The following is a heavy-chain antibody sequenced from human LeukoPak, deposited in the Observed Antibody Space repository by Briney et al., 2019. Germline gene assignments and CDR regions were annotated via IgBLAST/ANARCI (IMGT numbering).Heavy chain of an antibody. CDR2: IHASGPT. Sequence: SEPLSLPCTVSGASISTYYWSWIRRPPGKGLEWIAYIHASGPTNYNPSLQSRITISVDTSKNQFSLKLSSVTAADTAVYYCARHDAGIAARPFDNWGQGTLVTVSS. J-gene: IGHJ4*02. D-gene: IGHD6-6*01. CDR3: ARHDAGIAARPFDN. V-gene: IGHV4-4*09. CDR1: GASISTYY.